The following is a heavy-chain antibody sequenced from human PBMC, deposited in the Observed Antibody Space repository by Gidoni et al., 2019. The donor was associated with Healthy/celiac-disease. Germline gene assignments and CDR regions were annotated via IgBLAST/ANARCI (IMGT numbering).Heavy chain of an antibody. J-gene: IGHJ6*02. CDR2: INPNSGGT. CDR1: GYTFTGYY. Sequence: QVQLVQSGAEVKKPGASVKVSCKASGYTFTGYYMHWVRQAPGQGLEWMGWINPNSGGTNDAQKFQGRVTMTRDTSISTAYMELSRLRSDDTAVYYCARAVWFCSGGSCYSSGYYYYGMDVWGQGTTVTVSS. D-gene: IGHD2-15*01. V-gene: IGHV1-2*02. CDR3: ARAVWFCSGGSCYSSGYYYYGMDV.